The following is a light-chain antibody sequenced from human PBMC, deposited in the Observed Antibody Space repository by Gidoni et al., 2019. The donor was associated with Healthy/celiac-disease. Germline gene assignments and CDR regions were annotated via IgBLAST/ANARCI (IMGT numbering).Light chain of an antibody. V-gene: IGKV3-20*01. J-gene: IGKJ4*01. CDR2: GAS. CDR1: QSVSSSY. Sequence: IELTQSPRTLSLSPGERATLSCRASQSVSSSYLAWYQQKPGQAPRLLIYGASSRATGIPERFSGSGSGTDFTLTISRLEPEDFAVYYCQQYGSSPTTFGGGTKVEIK. CDR3: QQYGSSPTT.